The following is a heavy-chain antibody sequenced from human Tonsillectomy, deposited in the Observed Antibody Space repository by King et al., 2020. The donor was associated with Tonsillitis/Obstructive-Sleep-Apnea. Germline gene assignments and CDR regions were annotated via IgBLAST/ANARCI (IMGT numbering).Heavy chain of an antibody. CDR2: IYWDVDK. CDR1: GFSLSTSGVG. V-gene: IGHV2-5*02. J-gene: IGHJ4*02. CDR3: ARYYGLDYFDY. Sequence: TLKESGPTLVKPTQTLTLTCTFSGFSLSTSGVGVGWIRQPPGKALEWLALIYWDVDKRYSPSLKSSLTITKDTSKNQVVLTMTNMDPVDTATYYCARYYGLDYFDYWGQGTLVTVSS. D-gene: IGHD4-17*01.